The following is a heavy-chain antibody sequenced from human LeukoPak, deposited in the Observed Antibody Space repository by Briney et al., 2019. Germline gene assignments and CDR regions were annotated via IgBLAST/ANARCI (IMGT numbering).Heavy chain of an antibody. CDR2: ISNDGSDT. D-gene: IGHD3-10*01. V-gene: IGHV3-74*01. CDR3: VRYFYGSGSYDY. Sequence: GGSLRLSCAAPGFTFTNYWMNWIRQVPGKGLEWVSHISNDGSDTDYADSVKGRFTISRDNAKNTLYLQMRSLRAEDTAVYYCVRYFYGSGSYDYWGQGTLLTVSS. J-gene: IGHJ4*02. CDR1: GFTFTNYW.